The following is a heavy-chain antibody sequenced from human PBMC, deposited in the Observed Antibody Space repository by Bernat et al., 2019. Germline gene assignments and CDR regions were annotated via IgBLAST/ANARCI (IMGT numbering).Heavy chain of an antibody. CDR1: GFTFSSYS. Sequence: EVQLVESGGGLVKPGGSLRLSCAASGFTFSSYSMNWVRQAPGKGLEWVSYISSSSSYIYYADSVKGRFTISRDNAKNSLYLQMNSLRAEDTAVYYCARASLYGYDSGYYYYYMDVWGKGTSVTVSS. D-gene: IGHD5-12*01. CDR3: ARASLYGYDSGYYYYYMDV. V-gene: IGHV3-21*05. J-gene: IGHJ6*03. CDR2: ISSSSSYI.